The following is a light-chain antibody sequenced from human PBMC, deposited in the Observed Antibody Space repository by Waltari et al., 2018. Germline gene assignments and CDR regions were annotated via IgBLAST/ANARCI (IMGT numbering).Light chain of an antibody. Sequence: QSALTQPASVSGSPGQSITISCTGTSSDVGGSNYVSWYPQHPGKVPKVMVYEVNNRPSGVSGRFSGSTSGNTASLTISGLQSEDEAHYYCGSFTSSHTYVFGSGTKVTVL. V-gene: IGLV2-14*01. J-gene: IGLJ1*01. CDR3: GSFTSSHTYV. CDR1: SSDVGGSNY. CDR2: EVN.